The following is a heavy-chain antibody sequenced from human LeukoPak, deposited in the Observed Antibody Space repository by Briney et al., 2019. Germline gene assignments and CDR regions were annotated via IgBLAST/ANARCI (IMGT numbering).Heavy chain of an antibody. J-gene: IGHJ4*02. CDR1: GGSLSSSSYY. V-gene: IGHV4-39*01. D-gene: IGHD6-13*01. CDR3: ARPVTYSSSRPPYFDY. CDR2: IYYSGST. Sequence: SETLSLTWTVSGGSLSSSSYYWGWLRQPPGRGLEGFGRIYYSGSTYYNPSLKSRVTISVDTSKNQFSLKLSSVTAADTAVYYCARPVTYSSSRPPYFDYWGQGTLVTVSA.